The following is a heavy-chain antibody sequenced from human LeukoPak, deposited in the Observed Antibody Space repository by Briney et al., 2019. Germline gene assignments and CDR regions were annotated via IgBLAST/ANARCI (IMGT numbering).Heavy chain of an antibody. Sequence: GGSLRLSCRASGFTFSDHYMTWVRQAPGKGLEYISYLSNTGSDSFYADSVKGRFSISRDNAEKSLYLQMNDLRAEDTAVYYCAKGGLTTPLHYWGQGTLVTVSS. J-gene: IGHJ4*02. D-gene: IGHD1-14*01. CDR1: GFTFSDHY. CDR3: AKGGLTTPLHY. CDR2: LSNTGSDS. V-gene: IGHV3-11*01.